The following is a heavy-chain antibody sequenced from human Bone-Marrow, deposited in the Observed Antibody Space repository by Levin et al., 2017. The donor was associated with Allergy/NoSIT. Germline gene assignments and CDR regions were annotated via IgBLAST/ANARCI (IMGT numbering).Heavy chain of an antibody. Sequence: GESLKISCAASGFTFSSDWMHWVRQAPGKGLVWVSRIRFDTITTAYADSVKGRFTISRDNAKNTLYLQMNSLSAEDTDVYYCGRGRGDTLLSHWGHGTLVTVSS. V-gene: IGHV3-74*01. J-gene: IGHJ4*01. CDR1: GFTFSSDW. CDR2: IRFDTITT. CDR3: GRGRGDTLLSH. D-gene: IGHD3-9*01.